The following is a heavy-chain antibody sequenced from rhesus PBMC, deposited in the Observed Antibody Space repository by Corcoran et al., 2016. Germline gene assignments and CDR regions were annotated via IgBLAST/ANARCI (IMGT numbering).Heavy chain of an antibody. V-gene: IGHV4-93*02. D-gene: IGHD4-35*01. Sequence: QVQLQESGPAVVKPSETLSLTCAVSGGSVIRSNWWIWIRQYPGKGLDFIGGIYGSDGSTEYNPSLKSRVTFSIDTSKNHVSLKLSSVTAADTAVYYCARLFGNYNWYIDLWGPGTPITVSS. CDR1: GGSVIRSNW. J-gene: IGHJ2*01. CDR2: IYGSDGST. CDR3: ARLFGNYNWYIDL.